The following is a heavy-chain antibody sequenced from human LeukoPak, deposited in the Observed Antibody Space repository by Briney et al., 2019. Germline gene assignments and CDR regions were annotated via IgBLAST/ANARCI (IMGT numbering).Heavy chain of an antibody. CDR1: GFTFTNAW. CDR2: IKSKTDGGAT. J-gene: IGHJ5*02. CDR3: TTGSWGSYYPLNWFDP. V-gene: IGHV3-15*01. D-gene: IGHD3-10*01. Sequence: GGSLRLSWAASGFTFTNAWMNWVRQAAGKGLGWVGRIKSKTDGGATDCSAPVKGRFTIPRDDSKTTVYLQMNSLKSEDTAIYYCTTGSWGSYYPLNWFDPWGQGTLVTVSS.